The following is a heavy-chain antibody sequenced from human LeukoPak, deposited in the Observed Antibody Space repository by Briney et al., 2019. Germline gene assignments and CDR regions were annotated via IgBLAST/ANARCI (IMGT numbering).Heavy chain of an antibody. Sequence: PSETLSLTCTVSGYSISSGYYWGWIRPPPGKGLEWIGSIYHSGSTYYNPSLKSRVTISVDTSKNQFSLKLSSVTAADTAVYYCARHTTGDIVVVVAALDYWGQGTLVTVSS. J-gene: IGHJ4*02. CDR3: ARHTTGDIVVVVAALDY. D-gene: IGHD2-15*01. CDR1: GYSISSGYY. CDR2: IYHSGST. V-gene: IGHV4-38-2*02.